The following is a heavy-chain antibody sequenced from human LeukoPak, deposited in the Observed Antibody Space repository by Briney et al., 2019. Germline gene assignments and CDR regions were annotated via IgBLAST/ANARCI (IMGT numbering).Heavy chain of an antibody. V-gene: IGHV3-30*02. Sequence: GGSLRLSCAASGITLSSYGMHWVRQAPGKGLEWVAFMRYDGSNRYYTDSVKARFTIYRDSSKNTLYLQMNSLRAEDAAVYYCAKAGPMKLQHYFDYWGQGTLVTVSS. CDR3: AKAGPMKLQHYFDY. CDR2: MRYDGSNR. CDR1: GITLSSYG. J-gene: IGHJ4*02. D-gene: IGHD3-22*01.